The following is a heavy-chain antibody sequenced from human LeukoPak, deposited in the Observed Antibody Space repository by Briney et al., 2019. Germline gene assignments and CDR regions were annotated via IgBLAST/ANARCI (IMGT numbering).Heavy chain of an antibody. Sequence: GGSLRLSCAASGFTFSSYSMNWVRQAPGKGLEWVSYTSSSSSTIYYADSVKGRFTISRDNAKNSLYLQMNSLRAEDTAVYYCARASLGYCSSTSCYASSGPWAFDIWGQGTMVTVSS. CDR2: TSSSSSTI. CDR3: ARASLGYCSSTSCYASSGPWAFDI. CDR1: GFTFSSYS. V-gene: IGHV3-48*01. J-gene: IGHJ3*02. D-gene: IGHD2-2*01.